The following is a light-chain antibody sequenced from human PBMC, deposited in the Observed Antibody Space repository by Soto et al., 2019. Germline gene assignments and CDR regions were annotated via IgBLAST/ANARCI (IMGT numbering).Light chain of an antibody. V-gene: IGKV1-5*01. CDR1: QSISSW. CDR2: DAS. CDR3: QHYNTLWT. J-gene: IGKJ1*01. Sequence: DIQMTQSPSTLSASVGDRVTITCRASQSISSWLAWYQQKPGKAPKLLIYDASSLESGVPSRFSGSGSGTDFTLTISSLQPDDFATYYCQHYNTLWTFGQGTKVDI.